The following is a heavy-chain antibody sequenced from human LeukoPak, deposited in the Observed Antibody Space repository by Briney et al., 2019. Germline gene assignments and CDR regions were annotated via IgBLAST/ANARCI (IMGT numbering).Heavy chain of an antibody. CDR3: ARDRGERDSTWSLPAHGFDI. J-gene: IGHJ3*02. V-gene: IGHV1-69*05. CDR2: IFPIFRTA. CDR1: GGTFSSYA. Sequence: VKVSCKASGGTFSSYAINWVRQAPGQGLEWMGRIFPIFRTANYAQKFQGRVTVTTDESTSTAYMELSSLRPEDTAMYYCARDRGERDSTWSLPAHGFDIWGQGTMVTVSP. D-gene: IGHD6-13*01.